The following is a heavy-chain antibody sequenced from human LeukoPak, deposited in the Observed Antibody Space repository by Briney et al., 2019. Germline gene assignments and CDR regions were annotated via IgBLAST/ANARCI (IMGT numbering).Heavy chain of an antibody. Sequence: GGSLRLSCAASGFTFSSYEMNWVRQAPGKGLEWVSYISSSGSTIYHADSVKGRFTISRDNAKNSLYLQMNSLRAEDTAVYYCARDGIFVFDSRFLEWLPQNYYYGMDVWGQGTTVTVSS. D-gene: IGHD3-3*01. CDR3: ARDGIFVFDSRFLEWLPQNYYYGMDV. CDR2: ISSSGSTI. V-gene: IGHV3-48*03. CDR1: GFTFSSYE. J-gene: IGHJ6*02.